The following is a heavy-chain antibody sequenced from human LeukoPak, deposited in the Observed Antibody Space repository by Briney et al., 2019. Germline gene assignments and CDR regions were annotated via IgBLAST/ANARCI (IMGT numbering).Heavy chain of an antibody. V-gene: IGHV1-46*01. CDR3: ARGDSGSYDDAFDI. CDR2: INPSGSST. CDR1: GYTFTIYY. Sequence: GASVTVSFTSSGYTFTIYYMHWVRQAPGQGLEWKGVINPSGSSTSYAQKFQGRVTMTRDTSTSTVYMELSSLRSEDTAVYYCARGDSGSYDDAFDIWGQGTMVTVSS. J-gene: IGHJ3*02. D-gene: IGHD1-26*01.